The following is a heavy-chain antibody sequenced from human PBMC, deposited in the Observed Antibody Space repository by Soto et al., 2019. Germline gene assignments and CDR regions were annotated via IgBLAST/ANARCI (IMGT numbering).Heavy chain of an antibody. J-gene: IGHJ4*02. Sequence: PGGSLRLSYAASGFTLSSYGMNWVRQAPGKGLEWVSYISSSSSTVSYADSVKGRLTISRDNARNSMYLQMNSLRAEDTAVYYCTRGGAARPDYWGQGTLVTVSS. CDR3: TRGGAARPDY. V-gene: IGHV3-48*01. CDR1: GFTLSSYG. CDR2: ISSSSSTV.